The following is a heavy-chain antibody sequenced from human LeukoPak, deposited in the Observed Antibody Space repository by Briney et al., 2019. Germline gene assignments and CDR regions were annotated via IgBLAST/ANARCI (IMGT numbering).Heavy chain of an antibody. CDR1: GFNFSSYG. CDR2: ISYDGSNK. V-gene: IGHV3-30*18. CDR3: AKARNLYYDLQDY. J-gene: IGHJ4*02. Sequence: PGRSLRLSCAASGFNFSSYGMHWVRQAPGKGLEWVAVISYDGSNKYYADSVKGRFTISRDNSNNTLYLQMNSLRAEDTAVYYCAKARNLYYDLQDYWGQGTLVTVPP. D-gene: IGHD3-3*01.